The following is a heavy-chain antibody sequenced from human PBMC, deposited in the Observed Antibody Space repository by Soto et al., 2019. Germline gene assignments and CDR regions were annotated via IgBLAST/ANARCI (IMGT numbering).Heavy chain of an antibody. CDR1: GGTVSSYA. CDR2: IIPIFGTA. V-gene: IGHV1-69*12. J-gene: IGHJ5*02. D-gene: IGHD3-16*02. CDR3: ARVLSSTFGGVIGYDP. Sequence: QVQLVQCGAGVKKPGASVKVSCKDSGGTVSSYAISCVQQAPGQGLEWMGGIIPIFGTANYAQKFQGRVTITADESTSTAYMELSSLRSEDTAVYYCARVLSSTFGGVIGYDPWGQGTLVTVSS.